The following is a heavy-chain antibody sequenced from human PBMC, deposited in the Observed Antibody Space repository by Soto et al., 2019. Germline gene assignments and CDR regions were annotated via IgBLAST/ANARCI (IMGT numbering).Heavy chain of an antibody. CDR1: GYTFTSYD. J-gene: IGHJ3*02. CDR2: MNPNSGNT. D-gene: IGHD6-13*01. V-gene: IGHV1-8*01. Sequence: QVQLVQSGAEVKKPGASVKVSCKASGYTFTSYDINWVRQATGQGLEWMGWMNPNSGNTGYAQKFKGRVTMTRNTSISTAYRELSSLRSEDTAVYYCASLAAAGTGGGMDAFDIWGQGTMVTVSS. CDR3: ASLAAAGTGGGMDAFDI.